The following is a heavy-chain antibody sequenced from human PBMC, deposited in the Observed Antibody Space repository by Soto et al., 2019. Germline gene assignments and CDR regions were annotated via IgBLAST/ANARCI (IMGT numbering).Heavy chain of an antibody. CDR3: ARGRYLDSSDYWVANLPFDH. J-gene: IGHJ4*02. V-gene: IGHV3-23*01. CDR1: GFTFNSYV. Sequence: LRLSCAASGFTFNSYVMTWVRQAPGEWLEWVSSISRSGRGSAYYADSVKGRFTISRDNSENTLFLQMNNLRDEDTALYYCARGRYLDSSDYWVANLPFDHWGLGTLVTVSS. D-gene: IGHD3-22*01. CDR2: ISRSGRGSA.